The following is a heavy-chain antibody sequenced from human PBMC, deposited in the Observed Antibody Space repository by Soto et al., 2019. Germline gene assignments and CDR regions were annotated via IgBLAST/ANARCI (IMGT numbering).Heavy chain of an antibody. J-gene: IGHJ3*02. CDR3: AREPGTGAFDI. D-gene: IGHD3-10*01. CDR1: GYTFTSYD. CDR2: LNPNTGDS. V-gene: IGHV1-8*01. Sequence: ASVKVSCKASGYTFTSYDIYWVRQATGQGLEWMGWLNPNTGDSGYAQKFQGRITVTTDTSTSTAYMELRSLRSDDTAVYYCAREPGTGAFDIWGQGTMVTVSS.